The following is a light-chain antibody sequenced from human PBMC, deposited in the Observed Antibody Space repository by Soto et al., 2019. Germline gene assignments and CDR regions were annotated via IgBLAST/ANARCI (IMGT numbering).Light chain of an antibody. CDR3: QQYGSSPVT. CDR1: QSVSSSY. Sequence: EVVLTQSPGTLSLSPGERATLSCWASQSVSSSYLAWYQQKPGQAPRILIYGASTRATGIPYRFSGSGSGTDFTLTIDRLEPEDFAVYYCQQYGSSPVTFGGGTKVEIK. V-gene: IGKV3-20*01. J-gene: IGKJ4*01. CDR2: GAS.